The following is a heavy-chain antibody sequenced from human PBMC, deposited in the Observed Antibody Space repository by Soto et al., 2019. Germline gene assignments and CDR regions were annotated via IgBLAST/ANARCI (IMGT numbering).Heavy chain of an antibody. Sequence: GESLQLSCKGSGYTFTSHWIGWVRQMPGKGLEWMGIIYPGDSNTRYSPSFRGQVTISADKSMSTAYLQWSSLRASDTAMYYCAGFRATGTSVPYSYYYGMNVGREGST. D-gene: IGHD1-1*01. J-gene: IGHJ6*02. V-gene: IGHV5-51*01. CDR2: IYPGDSNT. CDR3: AGFRATGTSVPYSYYYGMNV. CDR1: GYTFTSHW.